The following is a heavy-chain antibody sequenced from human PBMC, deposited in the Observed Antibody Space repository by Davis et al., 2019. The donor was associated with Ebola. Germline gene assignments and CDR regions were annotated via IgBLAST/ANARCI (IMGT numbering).Heavy chain of an antibody. V-gene: IGHV3-66*01. J-gene: IGHJ4*02. D-gene: IGHD3-3*01. CDR2: IYRGGST. Sequence: PGGSLRLSCAASGFTVSSNYMSWVRQAPGKGLEWVSVIYRGGSTYYADSVKGRFTISRDNSKNTLYLQMNDLRAEDTAVYYCAREGKIFGCDYWGQGVLVTVSS. CDR3: AREGKIFGCDY. CDR1: GFTVSSNY.